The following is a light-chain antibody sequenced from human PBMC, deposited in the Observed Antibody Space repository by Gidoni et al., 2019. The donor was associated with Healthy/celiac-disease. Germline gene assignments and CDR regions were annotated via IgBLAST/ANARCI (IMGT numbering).Light chain of an antibody. Sequence: AIRMTQSPSSFSASTGDRVTITCRASQGISSYLAWYQQKPGKAPKLLIYAASTLQSGVPSRFSGSGSGTDFTITISCLQSEDFATYYCQQYYSYPRKFGQXTKVEIK. J-gene: IGKJ1*01. CDR2: AAS. CDR3: QQYYSYPRK. V-gene: IGKV1-8*01. CDR1: QGISSY.